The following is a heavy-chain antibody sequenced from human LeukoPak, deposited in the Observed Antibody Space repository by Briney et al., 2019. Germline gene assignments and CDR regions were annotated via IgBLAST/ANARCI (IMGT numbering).Heavy chain of an antibody. D-gene: IGHD6-6*01. CDR2: IYYSGST. Sequence: PSETLSLTCTVSGGSISSSSYYWGWIRQPPGKGLEWIGSIYYSGSTYYNPSLKSRVTISVDTSKNQFSLKLSSVTAADTAVYYCAVGQLAYWGQGTLVTVSS. J-gene: IGHJ4*02. CDR3: AVGQLAY. CDR1: GGSISSSSYY. V-gene: IGHV4-39*07.